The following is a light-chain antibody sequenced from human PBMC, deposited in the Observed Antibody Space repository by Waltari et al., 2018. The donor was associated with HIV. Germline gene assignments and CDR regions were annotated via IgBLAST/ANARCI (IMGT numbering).Light chain of an antibody. J-gene: IGLJ2*01. CDR3: QSYDLTNVV. CDR1: SGNIRSYF. CDR2: EDE. V-gene: IGLV6-57*04. Sequence: NFMLTQPHSVSESPGPTVTISCPRSSGNIRSYFVSWYQRRPGRAPTTLIEEDEKRPSGFPDRFFGSIDSSSNSASLTISGLKTEDEADYYCQSYDLTNVVFGGGTKLTVL.